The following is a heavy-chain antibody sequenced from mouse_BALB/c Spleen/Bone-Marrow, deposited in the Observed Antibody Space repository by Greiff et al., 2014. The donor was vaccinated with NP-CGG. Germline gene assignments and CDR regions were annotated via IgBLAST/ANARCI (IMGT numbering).Heavy chain of an antibody. D-gene: IGHD3-2*01. J-gene: IGHJ3*01. CDR2: IDPENGNT. V-gene: IGHV14-1*02. Sequence: DVKLQESGAELVRPGALVKLSCKASGFNIKDYYMHWVKQRPEQGLEWIGWIDPENGNTIYDPKFQGKASITPDTSSNTAYLQLSSLTSEDTAVYYCARWDSSGYVGFAYWGQGILVTVSA. CDR1: GFNIKDYY. CDR3: ARWDSSGYVGFAY.